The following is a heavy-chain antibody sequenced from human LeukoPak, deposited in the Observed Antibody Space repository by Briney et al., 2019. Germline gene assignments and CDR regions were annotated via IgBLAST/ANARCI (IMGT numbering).Heavy chain of an antibody. CDR3: ASIAVAGDDAFDI. CDR1: GGSISSSSYY. D-gene: IGHD6-19*01. CDR2: IYHSGST. Sequence: SETPSLTCTVSGGSISSSSYYWGWIRQPPGKGLEWIGSIYHSGSTYYNPSLKSRVTISVDTSKNQFSLKLSSVTAADTAVYYCASIAVAGDDAFDIWGQGTMVTVSS. V-gene: IGHV4-39*07. J-gene: IGHJ3*02.